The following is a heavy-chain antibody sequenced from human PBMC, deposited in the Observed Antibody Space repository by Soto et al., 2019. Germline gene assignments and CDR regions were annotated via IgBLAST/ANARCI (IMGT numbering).Heavy chain of an antibody. D-gene: IGHD1-26*01. V-gene: IGHV3-30*18. CDR2: ISFDEKNT. CDR1: GFNFSTYG. CDR3: AKSGEG. Sequence: QVQLVESGGGVVQPGRSLRLSCAASGFNFSTYGIHWVRQAPGKGLEWVAVISFDEKNTKYADSVKGRFTISRDNSKNTLYLQMNSLRAEDTAVYYCAKSGEGWGQGTLVIVSS. J-gene: IGHJ4*02.